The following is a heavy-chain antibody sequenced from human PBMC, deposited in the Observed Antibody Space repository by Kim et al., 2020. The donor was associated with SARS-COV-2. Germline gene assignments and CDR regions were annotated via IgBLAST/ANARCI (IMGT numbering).Heavy chain of an antibody. CDR3: ARRPSGGGSYIWRGGVYFDY. CDR2: IYYSGST. Sequence: QLQLQESGPGLVKPSETLSLTCTVSGGSISSSNYYWGWVRQPPGKELEWIGSIYYSGSTYYNPSLKSRVTISVDTSKNQFSLKLSSVTAADTAVYYCARRPSGGGSYIWRGGVYFDYWGQGTLVTVSS. CDR1: GGSISSSNYY. V-gene: IGHV4-39*01. J-gene: IGHJ4*02. D-gene: IGHD1-26*01.